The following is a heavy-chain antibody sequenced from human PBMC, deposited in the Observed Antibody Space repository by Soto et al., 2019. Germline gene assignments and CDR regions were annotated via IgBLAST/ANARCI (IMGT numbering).Heavy chain of an antibody. J-gene: IGHJ6*03. CDR3: ARSIRIAVAGTGDYYYYYMDV. V-gene: IGHV1-3*01. CDR2: VSAANGNT. Sequence: ASVKVSCKASGYTFTSYAMHWVRQAPGQRLERMGWVSAANGNTRYSQKFQGRVTITRDTSASTAYMVLSSLRSEDTAVYYCARSIRIAVAGTGDYYYYYMDVWGKGTTVTVSS. CDR1: GYTFTSYA. D-gene: IGHD6-19*01.